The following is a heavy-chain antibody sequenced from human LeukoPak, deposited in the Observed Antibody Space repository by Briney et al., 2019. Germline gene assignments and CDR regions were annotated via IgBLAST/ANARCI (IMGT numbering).Heavy chain of an antibody. CDR3: ARQPIVEMATIDYYYYMDV. CDR2: IYYSGST. Sequence: SETLSLTCTVSGGSISSSSYYWGWIRQPPGKGLEWIGSIYYSGSTYYNPSLKSRVTISVDTSKNQFSLKLSSVTAADTAVYYCARQPIVEMATIDYYYYMDVWGKGTTVTVSS. CDR1: GGSISSSSYY. D-gene: IGHD5-24*01. V-gene: IGHV4-39*01. J-gene: IGHJ6*03.